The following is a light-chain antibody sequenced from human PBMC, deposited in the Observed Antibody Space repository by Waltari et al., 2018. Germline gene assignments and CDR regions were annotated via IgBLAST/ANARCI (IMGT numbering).Light chain of an antibody. J-gene: IGKJ3*01. CDR1: QGISSR. CDR2: DAS. V-gene: IGKV1-12*01. Sequence: DIQMTQSPSFVSASVGDRVTITCRASQGISSRLAWYQQTPGKAPELLIYDASSLRYGVPSRFSGSGSGPDFTLTISSLQPEDFASYFCQQANSFPFTFGPGTRVDIK. CDR3: QQANSFPFT.